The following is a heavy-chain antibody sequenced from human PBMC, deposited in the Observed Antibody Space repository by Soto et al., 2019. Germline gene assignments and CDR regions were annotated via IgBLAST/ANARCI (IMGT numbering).Heavy chain of an antibody. Sequence: GGSLRLSCAASGFTFSTYAMNWVRQAPGKGLEWVSAITSSGGGTYYAESVRGRFTISRDNSINTLYLQMSSLRPEDTAVYYCAHPRGYGVFDAVDIWGQGTMVTV. V-gene: IGHV3-23*01. J-gene: IGHJ3*02. CDR3: AHPRGYGVFDAVDI. D-gene: IGHD4-17*01. CDR2: ITSSGGGT. CDR1: GFTFSTYA.